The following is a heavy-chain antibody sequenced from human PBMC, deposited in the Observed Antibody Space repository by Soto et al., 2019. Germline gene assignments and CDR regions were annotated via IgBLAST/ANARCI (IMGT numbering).Heavy chain of an antibody. D-gene: IGHD5-18*01. CDR3: ARHDVDTAIVSLYGMDV. CDR1: GYSFTSYW. Sequence: PGESLKISCKGSGYSFTSYWIGWVRQMPGKGLEWMGIIYPGDSDTRYSPSFQGQVTIPADTPISTAYLQWSSLKASDTAMYYCARHDVDTAIVSLYGMDVLCQGTTVTAAS. CDR2: IYPGDSDT. V-gene: IGHV5-51*01. J-gene: IGHJ6*02.